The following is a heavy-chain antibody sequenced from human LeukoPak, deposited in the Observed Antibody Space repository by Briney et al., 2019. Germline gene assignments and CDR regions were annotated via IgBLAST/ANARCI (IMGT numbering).Heavy chain of an antibody. V-gene: IGHV1-69*06. CDR3: ARGYCSGGSCYWVFDY. CDR2: IIPIFGTA. Sequence: SVKVSCKASGGTFSSYAISWVRQAPGQGLEWMGGIIPIFGTANYAQKFQGRVTITADKSTSTAYMELSSLRSEDTAVYYCARGYCSGGSCYWVFDYWGQGTLVTVSS. J-gene: IGHJ4*02. CDR1: GGTFSSYA. D-gene: IGHD2-15*01.